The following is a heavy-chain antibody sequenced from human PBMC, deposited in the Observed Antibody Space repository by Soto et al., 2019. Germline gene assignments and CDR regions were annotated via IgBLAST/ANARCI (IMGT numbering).Heavy chain of an antibody. D-gene: IGHD3-3*01. Sequence: ASVKVSCKASGYTFTSYGISWVRQAPGQGLEWMGWISAYNGNTNYAQKLQGRVTMTTDTSTSTAYMELRSLRSDDTAVYYCAARSAYYDFWSGYLIDAFDIWGQGTMVTVSS. J-gene: IGHJ3*02. V-gene: IGHV1-18*01. CDR3: AARSAYYDFWSGYLIDAFDI. CDR1: GYTFTSYG. CDR2: ISAYNGNT.